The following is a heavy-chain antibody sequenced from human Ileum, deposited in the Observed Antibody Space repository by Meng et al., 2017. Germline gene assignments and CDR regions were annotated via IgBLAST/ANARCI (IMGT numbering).Heavy chain of an antibody. Sequence: VQLVQSGCELKKPGASVKISCKASGYTFTKNGMNWVRQAPGQGLEWIGWINTDTGNPTYAQGFTGRFVFSLDTSVSTAYLQISSLKTEDTAVYYCAREPQRFDYWGQGTLVTVSS. V-gene: IGHV7-4-1*02. CDR1: GYTFTKNG. CDR2: INTDTGNP. CDR3: AREPQRFDY. J-gene: IGHJ4*02.